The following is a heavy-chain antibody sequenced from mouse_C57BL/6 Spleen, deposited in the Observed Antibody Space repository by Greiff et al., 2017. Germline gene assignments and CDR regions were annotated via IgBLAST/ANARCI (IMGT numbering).Heavy chain of an antibody. Sequence: VQLQQPGTELVKPGASVKLSCKASGYTFTSYWMPWVKQRPGQGLEWIGNINPSNGGTNYNEKFKSKATLTVDKSSSTAYMQLSSLTSEDSAVYYCARRDSSGYVYLDYWGQGTTLTFSS. V-gene: IGHV1-53*01. D-gene: IGHD3-2*02. CDR3: ARRDSSGYVYLDY. CDR2: INPSNGGT. CDR1: GYTFTSYW. J-gene: IGHJ2*01.